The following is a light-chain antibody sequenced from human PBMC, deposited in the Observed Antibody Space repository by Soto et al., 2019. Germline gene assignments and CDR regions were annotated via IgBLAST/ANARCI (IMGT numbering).Light chain of an antibody. J-gene: IGKJ2*01. CDR1: QSVLYSSTNRNF. V-gene: IGKV4-1*01. CDR3: QQYYSVPYT. CDR2: WAS. Sequence: DIVMTQSPDSLPVSLGERASINCKSSQSVLYSSTNRNFLAWYQQKPGQPPKLLLYWASTRESGVPDRFSGSGSGTDFTLTISSLQAEDVAVYYCQQYYSVPYTFGQGTKLEIK.